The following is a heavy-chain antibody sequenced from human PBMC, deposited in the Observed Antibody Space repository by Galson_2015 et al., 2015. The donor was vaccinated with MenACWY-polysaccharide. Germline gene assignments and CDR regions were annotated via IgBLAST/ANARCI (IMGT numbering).Heavy chain of an antibody. Sequence: SLRLSCAASGFSFSTYDFHWVRQAAGKGLEWVSAIGTVGDTYYAGSVKGRFTISRENAKNSSYLQMNSLRAGDTAVYYCVREERGCPGGDCYLAPDYWGQGTLVTVSA. D-gene: IGHD2-21*02. CDR3: VREERGCPGGDCYLAPDY. J-gene: IGHJ4*02. CDR2: IGTVGDT. V-gene: IGHV3-13*01. CDR1: GFSFSTYD.